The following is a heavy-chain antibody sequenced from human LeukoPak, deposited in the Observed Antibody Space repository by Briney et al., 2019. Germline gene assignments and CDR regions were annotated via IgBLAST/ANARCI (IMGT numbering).Heavy chain of an antibody. J-gene: IGHJ4*02. D-gene: IGHD3-16*01. Sequence: GGSLRLSCAASGSTFSSFSMNWVRQAPGKGLEWVSSISSSSSYIYYADSVKGRFTISRDNAKNSLYLQMNSLRAEDTAVYYCARGATPYFDYWGQGTLVTVSS. CDR1: GSTFSSFS. CDR2: ISSSSSYI. V-gene: IGHV3-21*01. CDR3: ARGATPYFDY.